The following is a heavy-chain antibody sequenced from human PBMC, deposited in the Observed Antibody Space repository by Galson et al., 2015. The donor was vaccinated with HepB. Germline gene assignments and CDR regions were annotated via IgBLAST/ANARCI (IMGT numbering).Heavy chain of an antibody. CDR2: ISPYNRNI. V-gene: IGHV1-18*01. D-gene: IGHD2-15*01. Sequence: SVKVSCKASGYTFSTYSITWVRQAPGQGLEWMGWISPYNRNIDYAQTLQGRVTMTTDTSTSTAFMELRSLRSDDTAVYYCARGALVVVVGATQNNWFGPWGQGTLVTVSS. J-gene: IGHJ5*02. CDR1: GYTFSTYS. CDR3: ARGALVVVVGATQNNWFGP.